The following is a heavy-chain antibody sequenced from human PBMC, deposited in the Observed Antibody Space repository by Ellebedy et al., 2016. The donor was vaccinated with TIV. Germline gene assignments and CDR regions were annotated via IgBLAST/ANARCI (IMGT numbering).Heavy chain of an antibody. CDR2: ISAYNGNT. J-gene: IGHJ6*02. CDR3: ARDGEDIVVVPAAMRSLRDQGDYYYYGMDV. Sequence: AASVKVSCKASGYTFTSYGISWVRQAPGQGLEWMGWISAYNGNTNYAQKLQGRVTMTTDTSTSTAYMELRSLRSDDTAVYYCARDGEDIVVVPAAMRSLRDQGDYYYYGMDVWGQGTTVTVSS. CDR1: GYTFTSYG. D-gene: IGHD2-2*01. V-gene: IGHV1-18*01.